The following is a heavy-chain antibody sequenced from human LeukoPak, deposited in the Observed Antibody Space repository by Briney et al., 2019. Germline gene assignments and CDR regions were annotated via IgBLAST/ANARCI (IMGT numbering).Heavy chain of an antibody. CDR2: ISGSGGST. CDR3: AKSLSYYDSSGHDY. V-gene: IGHV3-23*01. D-gene: IGHD3-22*01. J-gene: IGHJ4*02. Sequence: PGGSLRLSCAASGFTFSSYAMSWVRQAPGKGLEWVSAISGSGGSTYYADSVKGRFTISRDNSKNTLYLQMNSLRAEDTAVHYCAKSLSYYDSSGHDYWGQGTLVTVSS. CDR1: GFTFSSYA.